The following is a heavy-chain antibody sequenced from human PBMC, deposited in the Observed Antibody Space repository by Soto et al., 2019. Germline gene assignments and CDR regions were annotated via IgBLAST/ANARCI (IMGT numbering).Heavy chain of an antibody. J-gene: IGHJ4*02. CDR2: IKQDGSEK. Sequence: GGSLRLSCAASGFTFSSYWMSWVRKAPGKGLEWVANIKQDGSEKYYVYSVKGRFTISRDNAKNSLYLHMNSLRAEDPAVYYCARAGDGYFDYWGQGTLVTVSS. CDR1: GFTFSSYW. D-gene: IGHD7-27*01. CDR3: ARAGDGYFDY. V-gene: IGHV3-7*01.